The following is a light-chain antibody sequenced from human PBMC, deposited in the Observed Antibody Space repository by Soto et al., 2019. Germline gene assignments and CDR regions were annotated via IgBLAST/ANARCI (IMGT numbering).Light chain of an antibody. V-gene: IGKV3-15*01. CDR1: QSVSSN. CDR2: GAS. CDR3: QQYNHWPLT. J-gene: IGKJ4*01. Sequence: EIVMTQSPATLSVSPGERATLSCRASQSVSSNLAWYQQKPGQTPRLLIYGASTRATGIPARFSGSGSGTEFTLTISSLQSEAFAVYYCQQYNHWPLTFGGGTKVEIK.